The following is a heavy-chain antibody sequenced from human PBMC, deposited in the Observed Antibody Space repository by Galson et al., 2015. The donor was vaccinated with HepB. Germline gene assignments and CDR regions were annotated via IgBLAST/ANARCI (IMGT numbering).Heavy chain of an antibody. CDR2: IKQGGTAR. Sequence: SLRLSCAASGFSLSAFWMTWVRQAPGKGLEWVANIKQGGTARFYLDSVKGRFTISRDNAKNSLYLQMTNLRPEDTAVYYCARSTGWEAESWGQGSLVTVSS. CDR3: ARSTGWEAES. D-gene: IGHD1-26*01. J-gene: IGHJ5*02. CDR1: GFSLSAFW. V-gene: IGHV3-7*03.